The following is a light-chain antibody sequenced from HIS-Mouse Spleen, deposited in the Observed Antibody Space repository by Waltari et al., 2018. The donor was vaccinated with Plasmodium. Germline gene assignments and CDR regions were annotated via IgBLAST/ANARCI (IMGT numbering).Light chain of an antibody. J-gene: IGKJ2*01. V-gene: IGKV1D-8*02. CDR3: QQYDNLPYT. CDR2: DAS. Sequence: AIWMTQSPSLLSASTGDRVTISCRMSQGISSYLAWYQQKPGKAPKLLIYDASNLETGVPSRFSGSGSGTDFTFTISSLQPEDIATYYCQQYDNLPYTFGQGTKLEIK. CDR1: QGISSY.